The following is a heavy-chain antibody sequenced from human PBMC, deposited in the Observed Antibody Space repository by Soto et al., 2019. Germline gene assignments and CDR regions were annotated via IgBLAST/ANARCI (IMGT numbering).Heavy chain of an antibody. Sequence: PGGSLRLSCAASGFTFSSYAMSWVRQAPGKGLEWVSAISGSGGSTYYADSVKGRFTISRDNSKNTLYLQMNSLRAEDTAVYYCAKSIGSYNWNDESLPFDYWGQGTLVTVSS. D-gene: IGHD1-20*01. V-gene: IGHV3-23*01. J-gene: IGHJ4*02. CDR3: AKSIGSYNWNDESLPFDY. CDR1: GFTFSSYA. CDR2: ISGSGGST.